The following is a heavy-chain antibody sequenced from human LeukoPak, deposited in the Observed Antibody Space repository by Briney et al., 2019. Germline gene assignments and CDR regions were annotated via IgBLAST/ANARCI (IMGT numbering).Heavy chain of an antibody. D-gene: IGHD3-10*01. CDR1: GGSISSGGYY. CDR2: IYYSGST. CDR3: ARAPRITMVRGAIDY. Sequence: SETLSLTCTVSGGSISSGGYYWSWIRQPPGKGLEWIGYIYYSGSTYYNPSLKSRVTISVDTSKNQFSLKLSSVTAADTAVYYCARAPRITMVRGAIDYWGQGTLVTVSS. J-gene: IGHJ4*02. V-gene: IGHV4-30-4*01.